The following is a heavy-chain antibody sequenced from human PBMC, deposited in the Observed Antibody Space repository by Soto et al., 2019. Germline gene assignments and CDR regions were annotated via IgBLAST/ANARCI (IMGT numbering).Heavy chain of an antibody. CDR3: ARGNIAASGTKFDP. CDR2: IYYSGNI. V-gene: IGHV4-61*01. D-gene: IGHD6-13*01. CDR1: GDSVTSRSYY. J-gene: IGHJ5*02. Sequence: QVQLQESGPGLVKPSETLSLTCTVSGDSVTSRSYYWTWVRQPPGKGLEWIGYIYYSGNINYNPSLKSRFTISVDTSTNQFSLKLTSVTAAYTAIYYCARGNIAASGTKFDPWGQGILVTVSS.